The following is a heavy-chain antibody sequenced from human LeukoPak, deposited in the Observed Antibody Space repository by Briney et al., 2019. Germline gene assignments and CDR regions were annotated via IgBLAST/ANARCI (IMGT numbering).Heavy chain of an antibody. CDR1: GGSISSYY. V-gene: IGHV4-59*01. D-gene: IGHD6-13*01. J-gene: IGHJ4*02. CDR2: IYYSGST. CDR3: ARDHSSSSEDY. Sequence: SETPSLTCTVSGGSISSYYWSWIRQPPGKGLEWIGYIYYSGSTNYNPSLKSRVTISVDTSKNQFSPKLSSVTAADTAVYYCARDHSSSSEDYWGQGTLVTVSS.